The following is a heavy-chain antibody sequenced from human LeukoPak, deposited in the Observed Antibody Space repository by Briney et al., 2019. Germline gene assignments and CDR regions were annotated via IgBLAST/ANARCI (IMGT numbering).Heavy chain of an antibody. V-gene: IGHV3-53*01. J-gene: IGHJ4*02. CDR1: GYTVSSKY. CDR2: IHSGGST. D-gene: IGHD1-26*01. Sequence: GGSLRLSCAASGYTVSSKYMSWVRQAPGKGLEWVSVIHSGGSTHYADSVKGRFSISRDNSKNTLYLQMNSLRADDTAVYYCARVGSTLPFDYWGQGTLVTVSS. CDR3: ARVGSTLPFDY.